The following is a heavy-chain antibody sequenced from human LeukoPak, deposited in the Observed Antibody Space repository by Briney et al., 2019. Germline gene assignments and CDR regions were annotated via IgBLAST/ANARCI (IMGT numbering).Heavy chain of an antibody. CDR1: GGSISSSSYY. J-gene: IGHJ5*02. CDR3: ARDRPKSGRIVVVPAAIRWFDP. CDR2: IYYSGST. Sequence: SETLSFTCTVSGGSISSSSYYWGWIRQPPGKGLEWIGSIYYSGSTYYNPSLKSRVTISVDTSKNQFSLKLSSVTAADTAVYYCARDRPKSGRIVVVPAAIRWFDPWGQGTLVTVSS. D-gene: IGHD2-2*02. V-gene: IGHV4-39*07.